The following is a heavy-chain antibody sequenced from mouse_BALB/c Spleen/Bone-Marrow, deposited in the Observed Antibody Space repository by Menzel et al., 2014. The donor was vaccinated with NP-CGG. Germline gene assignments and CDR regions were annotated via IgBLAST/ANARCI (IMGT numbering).Heavy chain of an antibody. CDR3: ARSYYVSSPYAMDY. D-gene: IGHD1-1*01. Sequence: DLVKPGASVKLSCKASGYTFTSYWINWVKQRPGQGLEWLGRIAPGRGNIYYNEMFKVKATLTVDASSSTAYIQLSSLSSEDSAVYFCARSYYVSSPYAMDYWGQGTSVTVSS. J-gene: IGHJ4*01. CDR1: GYTFTSYW. V-gene: IGHV1S41*01. CDR2: IAPGRGNI.